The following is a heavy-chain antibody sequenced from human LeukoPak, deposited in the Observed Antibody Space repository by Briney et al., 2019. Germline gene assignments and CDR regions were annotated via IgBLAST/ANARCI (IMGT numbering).Heavy chain of an antibody. CDR1: GCTFSIYN. CDR2: INPSGGSA. CDR3: AREGVAATGLDY. V-gene: IGHV1-46*01. Sequence: ASVNVSCKASGCTFSIYNMHWVRQAPGQGLEWMGIINPSGGSASDAQKFQGRLTMTRDTSTSTLYMELSSLRSEDTAVYYCAREGVAATGLDYWGQGTLVTVSS. J-gene: IGHJ4*02. D-gene: IGHD6-13*01.